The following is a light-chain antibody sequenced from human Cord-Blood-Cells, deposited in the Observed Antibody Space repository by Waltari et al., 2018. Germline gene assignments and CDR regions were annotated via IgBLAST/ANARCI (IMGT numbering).Light chain of an antibody. J-gene: IGKJ4*01. CDR2: DAS. Sequence: IVSTQSPVTLSLYPGESATLSGRASQSVSCYLAWYQQKIGQAPRLLIHDASNRATDNPARFSGSGFGTDVARTISSLVPEDFAVYLCRQRSSWTLAFGGGTKVDI. V-gene: IGKV3-11*01. CDR3: RQRSSWTLA. CDR1: QSVSCY.